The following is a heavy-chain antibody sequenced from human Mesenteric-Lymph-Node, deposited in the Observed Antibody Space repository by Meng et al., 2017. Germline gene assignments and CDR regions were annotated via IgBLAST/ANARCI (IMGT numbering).Heavy chain of an antibody. CDR1: GGSISGYY. J-gene: IGHJ4*02. D-gene: IGHD2-2*01. V-gene: IGHV4-59*08. CDR2: IHYSGST. CDR3: ASGRKYCSSTSCYGQFDY. Sequence: QVQLQGSGPGLFRPSEPLSLTCTVSGGSISGYYWSWIRKPPGKELEWIGYIHYSGSTNYKPSLKSRVTISVDTSKNQFSLKLSSVTAADTAVYYCASGRKYCSSTSCYGQFDYWGQGTLVTVSS.